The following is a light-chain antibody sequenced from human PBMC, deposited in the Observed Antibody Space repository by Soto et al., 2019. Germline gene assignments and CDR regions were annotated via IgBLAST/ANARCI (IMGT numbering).Light chain of an antibody. Sequence: IQLTQSPSSLSASVGDRVTITCRASQGIGSYLAWYQQKPGKAPKLLIYAASTLQSGVPSRFSGSGSGTDFTLTISSLQPEDSATYYCQQLNSYSLTFGGGTKVEIK. CDR2: AAS. CDR1: QGIGSY. J-gene: IGKJ4*01. CDR3: QQLNSYSLT. V-gene: IGKV1-9*01.